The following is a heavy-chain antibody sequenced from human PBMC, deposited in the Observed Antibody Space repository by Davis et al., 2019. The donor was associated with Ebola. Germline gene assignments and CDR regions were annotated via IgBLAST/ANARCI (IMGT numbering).Heavy chain of an antibody. Sequence: GSLRLSCAASGFPFNRAWMSWVRQAPGKGLEWLGRIKSKADYGTTDYAAPVTGRFTISRDDSKNTLYLQMDSLKTEDTAVYYCTRIQGGYYFGMDVWGQGTTVTVSS. CDR3: TRIQGGYYFGMDV. V-gene: IGHV3-15*01. CDR1: GFPFNRAW. D-gene: IGHD5-18*01. J-gene: IGHJ6*02. CDR2: IKSKADYGTT.